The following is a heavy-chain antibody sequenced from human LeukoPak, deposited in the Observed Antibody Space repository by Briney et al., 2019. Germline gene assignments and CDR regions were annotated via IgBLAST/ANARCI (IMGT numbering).Heavy chain of an antibody. CDR1: GYSFTSYW. D-gene: IGHD2-2*01. Sequence: GESLKISCKGSGYSFTSYWIGWVRQMPGKGLEWMGIIYPGDSDTRYSPSFQGQVTISADKSISTAYLQWSSLKASDTAMYYCAREQRRGGNQLRWFDPWGQGSLVTVSS. CDR3: AREQRRGGNQLRWFDP. V-gene: IGHV5-51*01. J-gene: IGHJ5*02. CDR2: IYPGDSDT.